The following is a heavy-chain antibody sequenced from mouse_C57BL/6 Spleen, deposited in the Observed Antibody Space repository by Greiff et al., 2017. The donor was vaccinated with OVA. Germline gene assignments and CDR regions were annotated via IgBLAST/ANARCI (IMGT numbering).Heavy chain of an antibody. CDR2: FYPGSGSI. J-gene: IGHJ4*01. V-gene: IGHV1-62-2*01. D-gene: IGHD3-2*01. CDR1: GYTFTEYT. Sequence: QVQLQQSGAELVKPGASVTLSCQASGYTFTEYTIHWVKQRSGQGLEWIGWFYPGSGSIKYNENFKDKATLPADKSSSTVYLELSRVTYEGSAVYFCAGHDDRQAMDYWGQGTTLTVSS. CDR3: AGHDDRQAMDY.